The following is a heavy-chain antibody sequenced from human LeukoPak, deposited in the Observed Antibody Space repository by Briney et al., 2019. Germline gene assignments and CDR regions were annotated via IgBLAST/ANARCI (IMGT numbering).Heavy chain of an antibody. Sequence: GGSLRLSCAASGFTFSSYAMHWVRQAPGKGLEWVAVISYDGGNKYYADSVKGRFTISRDNSKNTLYLQMNSLRAEDTAVYYCARDSVDTASSYWGQGTLVTVSS. J-gene: IGHJ4*02. CDR3: ARDSVDTASSY. D-gene: IGHD5-18*01. CDR1: GFTFSSYA. CDR2: ISYDGGNK. V-gene: IGHV3-30*04.